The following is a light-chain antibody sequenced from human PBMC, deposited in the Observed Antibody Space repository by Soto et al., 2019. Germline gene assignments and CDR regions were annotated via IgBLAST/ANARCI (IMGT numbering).Light chain of an antibody. V-gene: IGLV1-40*01. Sequence: QSVLTQPPSVSEAPGQRVTISCTGSSSNIGAGYEAHWYQPVPGTAPKLLIYENNNRPSGVPDRFSGSKSGTAASLAITGLQAEDEAEYYCQSYDSSLSGYVFGTGTKLTVL. CDR2: ENN. J-gene: IGLJ1*01. CDR1: SSNIGAGYE. CDR3: QSYDSSLSGYV.